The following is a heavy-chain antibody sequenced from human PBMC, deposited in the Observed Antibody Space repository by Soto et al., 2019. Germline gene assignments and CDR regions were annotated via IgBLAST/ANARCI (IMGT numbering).Heavy chain of an antibody. D-gene: IGHD3-10*01. V-gene: IGHV4-61*08. J-gene: IGHJ6*03. CDR2: IYYSGST. Sequence: SETLSLTCTVSGGSISSGGYYWSWIRQHPGKGLEWIGYIYYSGSTNYNPSLKSRVTISVDTSKNQFSLKLSSVTAADTAVYYCARRAGHGSGSYQRYYYYYMDVWGKGTTVTVSS. CDR1: GGSISSGGYY. CDR3: ARRAGHGSGSYQRYYYYYMDV.